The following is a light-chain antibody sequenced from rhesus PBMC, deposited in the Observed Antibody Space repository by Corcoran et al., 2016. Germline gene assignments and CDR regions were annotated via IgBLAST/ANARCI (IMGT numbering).Light chain of an antibody. CDR1: QNIYSN. Sequence: DIQMTQSPSALSASVGDRVTISCRASQNIYSNLAWYQQKPGKAPKLLIYAASSLQTGIPSRFSGSGSGTDFTLTISSLQPEDSAAYYCQQYYDNPRTFGQGTKVEIK. V-gene: IGKV1S12*01. J-gene: IGKJ1*01. CDR3: QQYYDNPRT. CDR2: AAS.